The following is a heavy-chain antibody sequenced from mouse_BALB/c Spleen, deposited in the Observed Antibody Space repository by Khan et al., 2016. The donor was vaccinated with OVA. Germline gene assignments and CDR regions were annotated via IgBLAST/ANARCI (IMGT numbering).Heavy chain of an antibody. CDR3: ARVGYNGTMDY. D-gene: IGHD2-14*01. V-gene: IGHV9-3-1*01. CDR2: INTYTGEP. Sequence: QIQLVQSGPELKKPGETVKISCKASGYTFTIYGMHWVRQAPGKGLKWMGWINTYTGEPTYADDFKGRFAFSLETSASTAFLQINNLKNEDTATYFCARVGYNGTMDYWGQRTSGTVSS. CDR1: GYTFTIYG. J-gene: IGHJ4*01.